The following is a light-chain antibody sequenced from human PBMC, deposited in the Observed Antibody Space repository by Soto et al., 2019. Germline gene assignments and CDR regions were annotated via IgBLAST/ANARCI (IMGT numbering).Light chain of an antibody. V-gene: IGKV3-20*01. CDR3: QHYGSSPRIT. J-gene: IGKJ5*01. Sequence: EIVLTQSPCTLSLSPGERATLSCRASQSVSNNYLAWYQQKPGQAPRLIIYSDDNSATGIPDRSSGSGSGTDSALTFSILKPEDLAVYYCQHYGSSPRITFGQGTRLEIK. CDR1: QSVSNNY. CDR2: SDD.